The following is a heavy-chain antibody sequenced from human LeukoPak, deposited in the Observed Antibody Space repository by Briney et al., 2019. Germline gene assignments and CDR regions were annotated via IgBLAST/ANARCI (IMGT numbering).Heavy chain of an antibody. J-gene: IGHJ4*02. CDR2: IRSSSSII. CDR1: GFTFSNAW. CDR3: TRGRGADGYNYFDY. D-gene: IGHD5-24*01. V-gene: IGHV3-48*02. Sequence: PGGSLRLSCAASGFTFSNAWMSWVRQAPGKGLEWVSYIRSSSSIIYYADSVKGRFTISRDNAKNSVYLQMNSLRDEDTAVYYCTRGRGADGYNYFDYWGQGTLVTVSS.